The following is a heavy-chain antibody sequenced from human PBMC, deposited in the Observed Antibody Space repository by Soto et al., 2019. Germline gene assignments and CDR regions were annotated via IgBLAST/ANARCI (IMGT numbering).Heavy chain of an antibody. V-gene: IGHV3-23*01. J-gene: IGHJ4*02. Sequence: EVQLLESGGDLVQPGGSLRLSCAGSGFTFSSYAMGWVRQAPGKGLEWVSAVSPGGGIIVYAKSVKGRFTISRDNSKSTLYLQMNSLRVEDTAVYYCASLYCSGGGCNWHPDYWGQGTLVTVSS. CDR3: ASLYCSGGGCNWHPDY. CDR1: GFTFSSYA. D-gene: IGHD2-15*01. CDR2: VSPGGGII.